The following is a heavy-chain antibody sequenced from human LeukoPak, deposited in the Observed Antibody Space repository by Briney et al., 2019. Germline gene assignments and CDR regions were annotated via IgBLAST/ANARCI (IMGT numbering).Heavy chain of an antibody. D-gene: IGHD3-3*01. J-gene: IGHJ4*02. CDR1: GYTFNSYG. V-gene: IGHV1-18*01. CDR2: ISIYQNKT. CDR3: ARAYYDFWSGYSTFSDY. Sequence: ASVKVSCKTSGYTFNSYGISWVRQAPGQGLQWVGWISIYQNKTNYSQMIQGRVTVTTDTSTTTAYMELRRLRSDDTAVYYCARAYYDFWSGYSTFSDYWGQGTLVTVPS.